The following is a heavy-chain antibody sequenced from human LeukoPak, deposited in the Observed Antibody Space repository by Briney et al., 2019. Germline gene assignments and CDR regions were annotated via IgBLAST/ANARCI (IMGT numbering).Heavy chain of an antibody. CDR2: IYHSGST. D-gene: IGHD2-2*01. CDR1: GGSISSGGYS. Sequence: SQTLSLTCAVSGGSISSGGYSWSWIRQPPGKGLEWIGYIYHSGSTYYNPSLKSRVTISVDTLKNQYSLKLSSVPAADTAVYYCARERRIGEQPIVVVPAAMTPHSLTDDGNDWFDPWGQGTLVTVSS. J-gene: IGHJ5*02. CDR3: ARERRIGEQPIVVVPAAMTPHSLTDDGNDWFDP. V-gene: IGHV4-30-2*01.